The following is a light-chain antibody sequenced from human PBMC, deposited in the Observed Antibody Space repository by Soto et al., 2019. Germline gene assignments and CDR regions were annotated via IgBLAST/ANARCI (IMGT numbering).Light chain of an antibody. CDR3: QQYGGSVPIT. CDR1: QSVSSAY. Sequence: EIVLTQSPGTLSLSPGERATLSCRASQSVSSAYLAWYQQKPGQAPRLLISGASSRATGIPDRFSGSGSGKDFSLTISRLEPEDFAVYYCQQYGGSVPITFGQGTRLDIK. CDR2: GAS. V-gene: IGKV3-20*01. J-gene: IGKJ5*01.